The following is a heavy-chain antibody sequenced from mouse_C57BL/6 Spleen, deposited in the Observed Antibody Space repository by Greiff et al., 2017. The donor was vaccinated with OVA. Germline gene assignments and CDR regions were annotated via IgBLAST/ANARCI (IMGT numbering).Heavy chain of an antibody. CDR3: ARDYGSSSYWYFDV. CDR2: INPNNGGT. D-gene: IGHD1-1*01. Sequence: VQLQQSGPELVKPGASVKLSCKASGYTFTDYNMHWVKQSHGKSLEWIGYINPNNGGTSYNQKFKGKATLTVNKSSSTAYMELRSLTSEDSAVYYSARDYGSSSYWYFDVWGTGTTVTVSS. J-gene: IGHJ1*03. CDR1: GYTFTDYN. V-gene: IGHV1-22*01.